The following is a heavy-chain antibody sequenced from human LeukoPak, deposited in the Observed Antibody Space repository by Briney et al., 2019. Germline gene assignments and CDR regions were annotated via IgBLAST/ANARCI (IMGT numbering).Heavy chain of an antibody. D-gene: IGHD1-26*01. J-gene: IGHJ4*02. CDR2: ISGSGGST. CDR3: AKDQRKWELLQADY. CDR1: GFTFSSYA. V-gene: IGHV3-23*01. Sequence: PGGSLRLSCAASGFTFSSYAMSWVRQAPGKGLEWVSAISGSGGSTYYADSVKGRFTISRDNSKNTLYLQMNSLRAEDTAVYYCAKDQRKWELLQADYWGQGTLVTVSS.